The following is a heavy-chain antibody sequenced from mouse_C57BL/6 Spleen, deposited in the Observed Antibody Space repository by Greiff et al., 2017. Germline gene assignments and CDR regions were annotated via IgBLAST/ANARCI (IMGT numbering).Heavy chain of an antibody. Sequence: EVKVEESGGGLVKPGGSLKLSCAASGFTFSSYAMSWVRQTPEKRLEWVATISDGGSYTYYPDNVKGRFTISRDNAKNNLYLQMSHLKSEDTAMYYCARDDRYYGKSMDYWGQGTSVTVSS. CDR1: GFTFSSYA. D-gene: IGHD1-1*01. V-gene: IGHV5-4*01. J-gene: IGHJ4*01. CDR3: ARDDRYYGKSMDY. CDR2: ISDGGSYT.